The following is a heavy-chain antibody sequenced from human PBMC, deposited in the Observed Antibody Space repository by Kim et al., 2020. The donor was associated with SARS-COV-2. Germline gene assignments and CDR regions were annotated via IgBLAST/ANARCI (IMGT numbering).Heavy chain of an antibody. CDR3: ARDGEQIVGATRDFDY. V-gene: IGHV3-48*02. J-gene: IGHJ4*02. CDR1: GFTFSSYS. D-gene: IGHD1-26*01. CDR2: ISSSSSTI. Sequence: GGSLRLSCAASGFTFSSYSMNWVRQAPGKGLEWVSYISSSSSTIYYADSVKGRFTISRDNAKNSLYLQMNSLRDEDTAVYYCARDGEQIVGATRDFDYWGQGTLVTVSS.